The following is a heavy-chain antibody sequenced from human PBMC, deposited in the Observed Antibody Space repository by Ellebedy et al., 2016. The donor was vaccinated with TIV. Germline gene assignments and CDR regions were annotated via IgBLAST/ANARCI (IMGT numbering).Heavy chain of an antibody. CDR1: GYTFAGYY. J-gene: IGHJ5*02. Sequence: AASVKVSCKASGYTFAGYYIHWLRQAPGQGLEWMGWINPNGGGTKYAQNFQGWVTMARDTSISTAYMELSSLRSDDTAVYYCARDTGHYYDNSNTPYNCFAPWGQGTLVTVSS. CDR3: ARDTGHYYDNSNTPYNCFAP. D-gene: IGHD3-22*01. V-gene: IGHV1-2*04. CDR2: INPNGGGT.